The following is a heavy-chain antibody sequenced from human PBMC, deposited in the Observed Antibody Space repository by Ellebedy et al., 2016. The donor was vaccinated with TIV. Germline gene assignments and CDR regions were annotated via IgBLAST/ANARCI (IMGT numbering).Heavy chain of an antibody. J-gene: IGHJ4*02. CDR2: IYHSGST. V-gene: IGHV4-30-2*01. D-gene: IGHD4-23*01. Sequence: SETLSLXXAVSGGSISSGGYSWSWIRQPPGKGLEWIGYIYHSGSTYYNPSLKSRVTISVDRSKNQFSLKLSSVTAADTAVYYCARDDYGGNPPKGYWGQGTLVTVSS. CDR1: GGSISSGGYS. CDR3: ARDDYGGNPPKGY.